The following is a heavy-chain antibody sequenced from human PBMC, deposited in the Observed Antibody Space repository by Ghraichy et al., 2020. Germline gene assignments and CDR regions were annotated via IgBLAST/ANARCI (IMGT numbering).Heavy chain of an antibody. Sequence: TLSLTCAVSGGSISSGGYSWSWIRQPPGKGLEWIGYIYHSGSTYYNPSLKSRVTISVDRSKNQFSLKLSSVTAADTAVYYCARAGDIVVVPAAQFDYWGQGTLVTVSS. V-gene: IGHV4-30-2*01. CDR2: IYHSGST. CDR3: ARAGDIVVVPAAQFDY. CDR1: GGSISSGGYS. D-gene: IGHD2-2*01. J-gene: IGHJ4*02.